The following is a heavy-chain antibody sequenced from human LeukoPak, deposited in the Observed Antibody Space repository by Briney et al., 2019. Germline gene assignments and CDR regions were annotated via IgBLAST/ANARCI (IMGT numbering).Heavy chain of an antibody. CDR3: ARRGGDAAGTSAYSY. V-gene: IGHV5-51*01. D-gene: IGHD6-13*01. CDR1: GYSFTSYW. Sequence: GESLKISCNSSGYSFTSYWIVWVRQMPGKGLEWMGIIYPGDSDTRYSPSFQGQVTISADKSISTAYLQWSSLKASDTAMYYCARRGGDAAGTSAYSYWGQGTLVTVSS. J-gene: IGHJ4*02. CDR2: IYPGDSDT.